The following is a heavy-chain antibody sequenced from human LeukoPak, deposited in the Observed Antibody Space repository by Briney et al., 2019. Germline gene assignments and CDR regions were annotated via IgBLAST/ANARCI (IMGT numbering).Heavy chain of an antibody. CDR1: GFTFSSHW. J-gene: IGHJ6*04. Sequence: GGSLRLSCAASGFTFSSHWMHWVRQAPGKGLVWVSRINGDGSNTTYADSVKGRFTISRDNAKNTLYLQMNSLRVDDTAVYYCVGQLLRAVWGKGTTVTVSS. V-gene: IGHV3-74*03. CDR2: INGDGSNT. D-gene: IGHD2-2*01. CDR3: VGQLLRAV.